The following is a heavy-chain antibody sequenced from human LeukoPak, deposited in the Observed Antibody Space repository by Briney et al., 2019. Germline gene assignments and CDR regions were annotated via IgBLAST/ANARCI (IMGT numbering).Heavy chain of an antibody. CDR3: AREAYYGSGRSRQPSPV. V-gene: IGHV3-30*06. J-gene: IGHJ4*02. CDR2: ISKDGSDE. CDR1: GFTFSSYG. D-gene: IGHD3-10*01. Sequence: QPGRSLRLSCAASGFTFSSYGMHWVRQAPGKGLEWVALISKDGSDEDHADSVKGRFTISRDNSKDTLYLQMISLRIEDTAVYYCAREAYYGSGRSRQPSPVWGQGTLVTVSS.